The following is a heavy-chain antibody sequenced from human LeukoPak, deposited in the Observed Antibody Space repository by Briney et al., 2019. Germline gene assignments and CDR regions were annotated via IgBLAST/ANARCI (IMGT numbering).Heavy chain of an antibody. CDR1: GFTFSGHW. CDR3: ARTYKTTDYYYYIDV. D-gene: IGHD4-11*01. V-gene: IGHV3-74*01. Sequence: GGSLRLSCAVSGFTFSGHWMFWVRQAPGKGLEWVSSTNSDGSSRGYTDSVKGRFTVSRDNAKNSLYLQMNSLRAEDTAVYYCARTYKTTDYYYYIDVWGKGTTVSVSS. J-gene: IGHJ6*03. CDR2: TNSDGSSR.